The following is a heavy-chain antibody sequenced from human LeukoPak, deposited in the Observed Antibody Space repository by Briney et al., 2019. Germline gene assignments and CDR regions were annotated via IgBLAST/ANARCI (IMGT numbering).Heavy chain of an antibody. CDR3: ARGRTTGTLYYYGMDV. CDR2: INPSGGST. CDR1: GYTFTSYY. D-gene: IGHD1-1*01. J-gene: IGHJ6*02. Sequence: GASVKVSCKASGYTFTSYYMHWVRQAPGQGLKWMGIINPSGGSTSYAQKFQGRVTITADKSTSTAYMELSSLRSEDTAVYCCARGRTTGTLYYYGMDVWGQGTTVTVSS. V-gene: IGHV1-46*01.